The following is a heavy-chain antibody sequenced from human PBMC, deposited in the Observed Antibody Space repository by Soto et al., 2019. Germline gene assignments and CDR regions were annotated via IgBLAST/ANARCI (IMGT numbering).Heavy chain of an antibody. CDR2: ISSSSSYI. Sequence: PGGSLRLSCAASGFTFSSYSMNWVRQAPGKGLEWVSSISSSSSYIYYADTVKGRFTISRDNAKNSLYLQMNSLRAEDTAVYYCATYYYGSGSHDAFDIRGQGTMVTVSS. J-gene: IGHJ3*02. D-gene: IGHD3-10*01. CDR1: GFTFSSYS. V-gene: IGHV3-21*01. CDR3: ATYYYGSGSHDAFDI.